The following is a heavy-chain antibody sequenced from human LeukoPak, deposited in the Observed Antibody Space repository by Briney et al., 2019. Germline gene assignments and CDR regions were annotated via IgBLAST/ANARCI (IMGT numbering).Heavy chain of an antibody. CDR2: IYYSGNI. Sequence: SETLSLTCSVSSGSISTYYWSWIRQAPGKGLEWIGFIYYSGNINYNPSLTSRATILLDTSKNQFSLKLSSVTAADPVVYYCATQPAGPASWLHPWGQGTLVTVSP. V-gene: IGHV4-59*01. J-gene: IGHJ5*02. D-gene: IGHD6-13*01. CDR3: ATQPAGPASWLHP. CDR1: SGSISTYY.